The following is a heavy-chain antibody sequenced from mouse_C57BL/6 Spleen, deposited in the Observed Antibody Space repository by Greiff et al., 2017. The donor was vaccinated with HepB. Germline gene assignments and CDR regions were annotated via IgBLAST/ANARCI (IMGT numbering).Heavy chain of an antibody. V-gene: IGHV1-64*01. Sequence: VQLQQPGAELVKPGASVKLSCKASGYTFTSYWMHWVKQRPGQGLEWIGMIHPNSGSTKYNEKFKSKATLTVDKSSSTAYMQLSSLTSEDSAVYYCAREGSHYFDYWGQGTTLTVSS. CDR3: AREGSHYFDY. CDR2: IHPNSGST. J-gene: IGHJ2*01. CDR1: GYTFTSYW.